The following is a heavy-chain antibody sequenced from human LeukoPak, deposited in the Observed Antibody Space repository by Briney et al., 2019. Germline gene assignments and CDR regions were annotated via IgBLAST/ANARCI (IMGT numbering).Heavy chain of an antibody. J-gene: IGHJ4*02. CDR3: ARFPGPGSYPATFDY. CDR1: GFTFSGSA. Sequence: PGGSLRLSCAASGFTFSGSAMHWVRQASGKGLEWVGRIRSKANSYATAYAASVKGRFTISRDDSKNTAYLQMHSLKTEDTAVYYCARFPGPGSYPATFDYWGQGTLVTVSS. CDR2: IRSKANSYAT. D-gene: IGHD3-10*01. V-gene: IGHV3-73*01.